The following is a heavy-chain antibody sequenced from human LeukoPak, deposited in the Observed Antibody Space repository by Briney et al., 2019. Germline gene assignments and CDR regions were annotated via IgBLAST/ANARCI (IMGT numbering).Heavy chain of an antibody. CDR2: TYSDGTT. CDR1: GFTVSSNF. CDR3: ARVGYSSSWPCFDS. D-gene: IGHD6-13*01. Sequence: GGSLRLSCAVSGFTVSSNFMNWVRQAPGKGLEWVSVTYSDGTTFYADSVRGRFNISRDNSKNTLFLQMNSLRAEDTAVYYCARVGYSSSWPCFDSWGQGTLVTVSS. J-gene: IGHJ4*02. V-gene: IGHV3-66*01.